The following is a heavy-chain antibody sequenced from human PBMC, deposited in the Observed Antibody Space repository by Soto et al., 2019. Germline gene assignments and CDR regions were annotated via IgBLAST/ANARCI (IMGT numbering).Heavy chain of an antibody. V-gene: IGHV4-30-2*01. Sequence: SETLSLTCAVSGGSISSGGYSWSCIRQPPGKGLEWIGYIYHSGSTYYNPSLKSRVTISVDRSKNQFSLKLSSVTAADTAVYYCARGSSWSDYYFDYWGQGTLVTVSS. J-gene: IGHJ4*02. D-gene: IGHD6-13*01. CDR1: GGSISSGGYS. CDR2: IYHSGST. CDR3: ARGSSWSDYYFDY.